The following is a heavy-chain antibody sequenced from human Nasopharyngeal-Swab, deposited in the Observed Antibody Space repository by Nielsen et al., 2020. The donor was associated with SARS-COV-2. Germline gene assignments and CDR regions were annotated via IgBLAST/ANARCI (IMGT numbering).Heavy chain of an antibody. D-gene: IGHD2-2*01. CDR2: ISSSSSYI. CDR3: ARGQYCSSTSCYARGYYYYYGMDV. CDR1: GFTFSSYS. Sequence: GESLKISCAASGFTFSSYSMNWVRQAPGKGLEWVSSISSSSSYIYYADSVKSRFTISRDNAKNSLYLQMNSLRAEDTAVYYCARGQYCSSTSCYARGYYYYYGMDVWGQGTTVTVSS. J-gene: IGHJ6*02. V-gene: IGHV3-21*01.